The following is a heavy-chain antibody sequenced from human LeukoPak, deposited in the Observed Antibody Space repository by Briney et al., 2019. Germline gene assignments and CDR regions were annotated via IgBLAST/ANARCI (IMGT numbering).Heavy chain of an antibody. D-gene: IGHD1-26*01. J-gene: IGHJ4*02. CDR3: ARHLATATSAFDS. CDR2: IFYSGST. Sequence: SETLSLTCAVSGGSISNYYWSWIRQPPGEGLEWIGYIFYSGSTNYNPSLKSRVPISVDSSRNQFSLKMNSVTTADTAVYYCARHLATATSAFDSWGRGTLVSVSS. CDR1: GGSISNYY. V-gene: IGHV4-59*01.